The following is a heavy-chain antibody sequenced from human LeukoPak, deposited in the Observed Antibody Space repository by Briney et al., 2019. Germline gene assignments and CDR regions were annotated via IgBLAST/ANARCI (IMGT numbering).Heavy chain of an antibody. D-gene: IGHD6-6*01. CDR2: INPNSGGT. J-gene: IGHJ5*02. CDR3: ARGGGRSSSAFDP. CDR1: GYTFTASY. Sequence: ASVTVSCKASGYTFTASYMHWVRQAPAQGLEWMGWINPNSGGTKYAQNFQGRVPMTRDTSISTAYMELSRLRSDDTAVYYCARGGGRSSSAFDPWGQGTLVSVSS. V-gene: IGHV1-2*02.